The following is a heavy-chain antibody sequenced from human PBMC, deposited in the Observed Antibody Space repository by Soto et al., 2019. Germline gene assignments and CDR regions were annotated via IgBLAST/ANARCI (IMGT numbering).Heavy chain of an antibody. CDR3: ARDEVVGTIFGVVINQDYYYGMDV. D-gene: IGHD3-3*01. CDR1: GYTFTSYG. V-gene: IGHV1-18*04. CDR2: ISAYNGNT. Sequence: ASVKVSCKASGYTFTSYGISWVRQAPGQGLEWMGWISAYNGNTNYAQKLQGRVTMTTDTSTSTAYMELRSLRSDDTAVYYCARDEVVGTIFGVVINQDYYYGMDVWGQGTTVTVSS. J-gene: IGHJ6*02.